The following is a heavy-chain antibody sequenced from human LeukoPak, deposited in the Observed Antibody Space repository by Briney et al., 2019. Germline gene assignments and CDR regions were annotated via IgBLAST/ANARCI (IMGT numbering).Heavy chain of an antibody. D-gene: IGHD2-15*01. Sequence: PGRSLRLSCAASGFTFSSYAMHWVRQAPGKGLEWVAVISYDGSNKYYADSVKGRFTISRDNSKNTLYLQMNSLRAEDTAVYYCARGGGINSEALDYWGQGTLVTVSS. V-gene: IGHV3-30-3*01. CDR2: ISYDGSNK. J-gene: IGHJ4*02. CDR1: GFTFSSYA. CDR3: ARGGGINSEALDY.